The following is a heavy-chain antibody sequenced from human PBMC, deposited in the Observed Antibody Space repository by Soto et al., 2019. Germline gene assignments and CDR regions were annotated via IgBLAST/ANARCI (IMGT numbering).Heavy chain of an antibody. V-gene: IGHV2-5*02. CDR1: GFSLSTSGLG. Sequence: ESGPTLVNPTQTLTLTCTFSGFSLSTSGLGVGCIRQPPGKALEWLALIYWDDDKRYSPSLKSRLTITKDTSRNQVVLTVTNMDPVDTATYYCARRYRYDSGWYFFDYWGQGILVTV. J-gene: IGHJ4*02. CDR2: IYWDDDK. D-gene: IGHD6-19*01. CDR3: ARRYRYDSGWYFFDY.